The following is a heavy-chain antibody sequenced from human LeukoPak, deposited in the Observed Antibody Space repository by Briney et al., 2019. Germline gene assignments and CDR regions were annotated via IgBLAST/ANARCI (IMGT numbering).Heavy chain of an antibody. V-gene: IGHV4-34*01. Sequence: SETLSLTCDVYGGSFRGYYWSWIRQPPGKGLEWIGEINHSGSTNYNPSLKSRVTISVDTSKNQFSLKLSSVTAADTAVYYCARELYSSGYHDAFDIWGQGTMVTVSS. CDR1: GGSFRGYY. CDR2: INHSGST. CDR3: ARELYSSGYHDAFDI. D-gene: IGHD3-22*01. J-gene: IGHJ3*02.